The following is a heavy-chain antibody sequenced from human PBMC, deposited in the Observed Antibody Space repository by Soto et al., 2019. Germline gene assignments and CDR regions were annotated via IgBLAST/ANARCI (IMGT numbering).Heavy chain of an antibody. CDR2: ISGSGGST. CDR3: AKVGIAAAGTPYYFDY. CDR1: GFTFSSYA. J-gene: IGHJ4*02. D-gene: IGHD6-13*01. V-gene: IGHV3-23*01. Sequence: GGSLRLSCAASGFTFSSYAMSWVRQAPGKGLEWVSAISGSGGSTYYADSVKGRFTISRDNSKNTLYLQMNSLRAEDTAVYCCAKVGIAAAGTPYYFDYWGQGTLVTVSS.